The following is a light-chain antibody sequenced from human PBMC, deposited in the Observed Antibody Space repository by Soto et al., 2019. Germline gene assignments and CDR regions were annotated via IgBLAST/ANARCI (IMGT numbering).Light chain of an antibody. V-gene: IGKV3-20*01. CDR2: GAY. CDR3: QQYGSSPFT. Sequence: ENGLTQSPGTLSLSPGERATISCRAGQSVRNNYLAWYRQRPGQIPTLLIFGAYARATGIPDMFSGSWSGKDFTLTISRLEPEDIAVYYCQQYGSSPFTFGPGTKVEIK. CDR1: QSVRNNY. J-gene: IGKJ3*01.